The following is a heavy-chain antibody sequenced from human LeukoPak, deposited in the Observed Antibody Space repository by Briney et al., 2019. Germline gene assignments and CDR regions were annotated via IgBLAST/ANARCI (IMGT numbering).Heavy chain of an antibody. J-gene: IGHJ4*02. CDR3: VRFTTATFSFDY. CDR1: GGSISRHY. D-gene: IGHD4-17*01. V-gene: IGHV4-59*08. CDR2: NYYTGST. Sequence: PSETPSLTCTVSGGSISRHYWMWIRQPPGKGQEWLGYNYYTGSTNYNSSLGGRITILIDTSKNQFSLTLTSVTAADTAVYYCVRFTTATFSFDYWGQGALVTVSS.